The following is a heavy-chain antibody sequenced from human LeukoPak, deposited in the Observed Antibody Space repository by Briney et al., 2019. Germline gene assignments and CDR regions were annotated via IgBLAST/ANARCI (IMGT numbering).Heavy chain of an antibody. D-gene: IGHD3-9*01. CDR1: GFTFSSYA. CDR2: ISGTGSST. Sequence: GGSLRLSCAAFGFTFSSYAMSWVRQAPGQGLEWVSAISGTGSSTYSADSVKGRFTISRDNSKNTLYLQMNSLRAEDTALYYCARDGPQQVDWLVGYFDYWGQGTLVTVSS. J-gene: IGHJ4*02. V-gene: IGHV3-23*01. CDR3: ARDGPQQVDWLVGYFDY.